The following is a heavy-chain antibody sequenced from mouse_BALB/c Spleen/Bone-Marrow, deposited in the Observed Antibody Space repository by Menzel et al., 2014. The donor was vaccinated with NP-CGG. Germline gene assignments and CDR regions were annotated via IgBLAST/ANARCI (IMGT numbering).Heavy chain of an antibody. CDR3: ASYDYGYYFDY. V-gene: IGHV14-3*02. CDR1: GFNIKDTY. J-gene: IGHJ2*01. D-gene: IGHD2-4*01. Sequence: VQLQQSGAELVKPGASVKLSCTASGFNIKDTYIHWVKQRPEQGLEWIGRIGPANGNTKYDPKFQGKATITADTSSNTAYLQLSSLTSEDTAVYYCASYDYGYYFDYWGQGTTLTVSS. CDR2: IGPANGNT.